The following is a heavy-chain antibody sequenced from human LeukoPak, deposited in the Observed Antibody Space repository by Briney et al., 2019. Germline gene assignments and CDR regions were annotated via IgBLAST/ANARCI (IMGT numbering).Heavy chain of an antibody. V-gene: IGHV3-43*01. CDR2: ISWDGGST. CDR3: AKNMVRGVIIDYFDY. Sequence: GGSLRLSCAASGFTFDDYTMHWVRQAPGKGLEWVSLISWDGGSTYYADSVKGRFTISRDNSKNSLYLQMNSLRTEDTALYYSAKNMVRGVIIDYFDYWGQGTLVTVSS. J-gene: IGHJ4*02. D-gene: IGHD3-10*01. CDR1: GFTFDDYT.